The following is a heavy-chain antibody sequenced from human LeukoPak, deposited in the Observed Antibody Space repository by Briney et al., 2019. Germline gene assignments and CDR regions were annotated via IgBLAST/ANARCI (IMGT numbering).Heavy chain of an antibody. J-gene: IGHJ4*02. Sequence: SETLSLTCTVSGVSISSYYWSWIRQPPRKGLEWIGYIYYSGSTNYNPSLKSRVTISVDTYKDQFSLKLSYVTAADTAVYYCARHADTAMVTIDYWGPGTLVTVSS. CDR2: IYYSGST. CDR1: GVSISSYY. V-gene: IGHV4-59*01. CDR3: ARHADTAMVTIDY. D-gene: IGHD5-18*01.